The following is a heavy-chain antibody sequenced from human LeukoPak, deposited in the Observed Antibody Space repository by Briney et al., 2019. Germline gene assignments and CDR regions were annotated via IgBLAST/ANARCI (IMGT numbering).Heavy chain of an antibody. CDR1: GFTFSSYS. CDR3: ARDGTAAGLYFDL. CDR2: IRQDGSEK. Sequence: GGSLRLTCAASGFTFSSYSMNWVRQAPGKGPEWVASIRQDGSEKTYVDSVKGRFTISRDNTKNSLSLQLNGLRAEDTAVYYCARDGTAAGLYFDLWGQGTLVTLSS. J-gene: IGHJ4*01. D-gene: IGHD6-13*01. V-gene: IGHV3-7*01.